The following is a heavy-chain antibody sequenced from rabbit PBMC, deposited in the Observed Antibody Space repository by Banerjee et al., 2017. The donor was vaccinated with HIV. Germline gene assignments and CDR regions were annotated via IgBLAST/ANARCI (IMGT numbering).Heavy chain of an antibody. CDR2: IYADNGGDT. CDR3: ASRADGSSGDAFNL. CDR1: GSTISSIYV. Sequence: EESGGDLVKPEGSLTLTCTASGSTISSIYVICWVRQAPGKGLEWIGSIYADNGGDTYYASWAKGRFTISKTSSTTVTLQMTSLTAADTATYFCASRADGSSGDAFNLWGQGTLVTVS. D-gene: IGHD1-1*01. V-gene: IGHV1S45*01. J-gene: IGHJ4*01.